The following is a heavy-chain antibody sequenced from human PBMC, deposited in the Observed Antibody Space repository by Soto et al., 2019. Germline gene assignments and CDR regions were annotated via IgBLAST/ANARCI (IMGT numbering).Heavy chain of an antibody. V-gene: IGHV4-34*01. CDR1: GGSFSGYY. D-gene: IGHD3-22*01. Sequence: TSETLSLTCAVYGGSFSGYYWTWIRQPPGTGLEWIGEINHSGSTNYNPSLKSRVTISIDTSKNQFSLKMTSVTAADMGVYYCARGIYEGSSGYYLDVWGQGNLVTVS. CDR3: ARGIYEGSSGYYLDV. J-gene: IGHJ4*02. CDR2: INHSGST.